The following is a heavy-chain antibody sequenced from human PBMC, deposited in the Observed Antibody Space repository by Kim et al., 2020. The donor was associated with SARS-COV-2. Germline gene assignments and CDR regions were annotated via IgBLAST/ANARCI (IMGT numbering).Heavy chain of an antibody. CDR3: ARDVPTTTTVVTPGEAFDT. D-gene: IGHD4-17*01. Sequence: GGSLRLSCAASGFTFSSYSMNWVRQAPGKGLEWVSSISSSSSYIYYADPVKGRFTISRDNAKNSLYLQMNSLIAEDTAVYYCARDVPTTTTVVTPGEAFDTWGQRPMVTVS. V-gene: IGHV3-21*01. J-gene: IGHJ3*02. CDR2: ISSSSSYI. CDR1: GFTFSSYS.